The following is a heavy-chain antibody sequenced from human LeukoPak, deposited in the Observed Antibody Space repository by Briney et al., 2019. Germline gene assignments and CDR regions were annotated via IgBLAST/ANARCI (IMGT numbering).Heavy chain of an antibody. CDR2: ISSSSSYT. CDR3: ARVIMAAEGYYFDY. Sequence: GGSLRLSCAASGFTFSDYYMSWIRQAPGKGLEWVSYISSSSSYTNYADSVKGRFTISRDNAKNSLYLQMNSLRAEDTAVYYCARVIMAAEGYYFDYWGQGTLVTVSS. D-gene: IGHD2-8*01. CDR1: GFTFSDYY. J-gene: IGHJ4*02. V-gene: IGHV3-11*05.